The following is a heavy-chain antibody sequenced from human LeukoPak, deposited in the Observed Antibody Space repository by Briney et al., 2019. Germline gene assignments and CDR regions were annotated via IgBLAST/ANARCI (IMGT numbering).Heavy chain of an antibody. V-gene: IGHV1-2*02. CDR1: GYTFTDYY. D-gene: IGHD3-16*01. Sequence: EAPVTVSCKASGYTFTDYYIHWVRQAPGQGLEWMGWINPNNGDSNHAQKFQGRVTMTRATSISTTYMEVNSLTSDDTAVYYCGRALRREPYVWGSYADYWGQGTLVTVSS. J-gene: IGHJ4*02. CDR2: INPNNGDS. CDR3: GRALRREPYVWGSYADY.